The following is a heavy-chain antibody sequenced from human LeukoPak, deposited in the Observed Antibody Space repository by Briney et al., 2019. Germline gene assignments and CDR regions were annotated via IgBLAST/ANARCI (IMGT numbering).Heavy chain of an antibody. J-gene: IGHJ4*02. Sequence: QTGGSLRLSCAASGFTFDDYGMSWVRQAPGKGLEWVSGINWNGGSTVYADSVKGRLTISRDNAKNSLYLQMNSLRAEDTALYYCARGPMYYYDSSGYYGTDYFDYWGQGTLVTVSS. CDR1: GFTFDDYG. CDR3: ARGPMYYYDSSGYYGTDYFDY. V-gene: IGHV3-20*04. CDR2: INWNGGST. D-gene: IGHD3-22*01.